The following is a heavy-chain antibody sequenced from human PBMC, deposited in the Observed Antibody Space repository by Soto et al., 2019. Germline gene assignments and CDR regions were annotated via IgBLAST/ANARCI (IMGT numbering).Heavy chain of an antibody. V-gene: IGHV3-30*18. CDR2: ISYDGSNK. Sequence: ESGGGVVQPGRSLRLSCAASGFTFSSYGMHWVRQAPGKGLEWVAVISYDGSNKYYADSVKGRFTISRDNSKNTLYLQMNSLRAEDTAVYYCAKAGRHGDVSPWGQGTLVTVSS. J-gene: IGHJ5*02. CDR1: GFTFSSYG. D-gene: IGHD4-17*01. CDR3: AKAGRHGDVSP.